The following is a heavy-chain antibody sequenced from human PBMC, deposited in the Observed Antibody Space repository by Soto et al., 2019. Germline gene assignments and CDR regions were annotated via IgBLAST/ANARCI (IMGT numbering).Heavy chain of an antibody. D-gene: IGHD3-10*02. V-gene: IGHV4-31*03. CDR2: IYYSGST. J-gene: IGHJ4*02. CDR3: ATSSRVIRFGELLPFDY. CDR1: GGSISSGGYY. Sequence: SETLSLTCTVSGGSISSGGYYWNWIRQHPGKGLEWIGYIYYSGSTYYNPSLKSRVTISVDTSKNQFSLKLSSVTAADTAVYYCATSSRVIRFGELLPFDYWGQGTLVTVSS.